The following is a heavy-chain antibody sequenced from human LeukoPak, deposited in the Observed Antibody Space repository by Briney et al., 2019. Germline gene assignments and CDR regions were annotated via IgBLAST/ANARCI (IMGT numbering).Heavy chain of an antibody. CDR1: GFTFSSYG. V-gene: IGHV3-30*18. J-gene: IGHJ4*02. D-gene: IGHD3-22*01. CDR3: AKASQYYYDSSGYPVDYFDY. CDR2: ISYDGSNK. Sequence: GRSLRLSCAASGFTFSSYGMHWVRQAPGKGLEWVVVISYDGSNKYYADSVKGRFTISRDNSKNTLYLQMNSLRAEDTAVYYCAKASQYYYDSSGYPVDYFDYWGQGTLVTVSS.